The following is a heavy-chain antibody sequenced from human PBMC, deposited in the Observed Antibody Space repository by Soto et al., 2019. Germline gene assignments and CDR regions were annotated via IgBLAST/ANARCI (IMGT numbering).Heavy chain of an antibody. J-gene: IGHJ4*02. Sequence: GGSLRLSCAASGFTFSSYAMSWVRQAPGKGLEWVSAISGSGGSTYYADSVKGRFTISRDNSKNTLYLQMNSLRAEDTAVYYCAKNGDLGYCSSTSCYREVHGFDYWGQGTLVTVSS. V-gene: IGHV3-23*01. D-gene: IGHD2-2*02. CDR3: AKNGDLGYCSSTSCYREVHGFDY. CDR1: GFTFSSYA. CDR2: ISGSGGST.